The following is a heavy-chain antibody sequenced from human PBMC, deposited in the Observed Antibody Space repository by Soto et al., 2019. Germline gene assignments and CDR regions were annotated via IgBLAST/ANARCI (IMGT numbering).Heavy chain of an antibody. CDR3: VRGATHRTWFDP. CDR2: INPNSGGT. V-gene: IGHV1-2*04. D-gene: IGHD1-26*01. Sequence: ASVKVSRKASGYTFTGYYMHWVRQAPGQGLEWVGWINPNSGGTNYAQKFQGWVTMTRDTSISTAYMELSRLRSDDTAVYYCVRGATHRTWFDPWGQGTLVTVSS. CDR1: GYTFTGYY. J-gene: IGHJ5*02.